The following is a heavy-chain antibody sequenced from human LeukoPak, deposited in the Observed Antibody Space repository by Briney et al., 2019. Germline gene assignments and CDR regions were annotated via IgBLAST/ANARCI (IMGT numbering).Heavy chain of an antibody. CDR1: GFTFSSAW. D-gene: IGHD2-2*01. V-gene: IGHV3-15*01. CDR3: TTAPNIVVVPAATP. Sequence: GGSLRLSCAASGFTFSSAWMSWVRQAPGKGLEWVGRIKSKTDGGTTDYAAPVKGRFTISRDDSKNTLYLQMNSLKTEDTAVYYCTTAPNIVVVPAATPWGQGTLVTVSS. CDR2: IKSKTDGGTT. J-gene: IGHJ5*02.